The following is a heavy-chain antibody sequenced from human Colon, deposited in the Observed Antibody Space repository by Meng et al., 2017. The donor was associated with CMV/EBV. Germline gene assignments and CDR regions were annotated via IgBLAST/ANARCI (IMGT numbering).Heavy chain of an antibody. V-gene: IGHV4-31*11. Sequence: SETLSLTCAVSGGSITTDGYYWSWIRQHPGKGLEWIGYIYHSGSTYYNPSLKSRVIISVDTSKNQFSLKLNAMTAADTAVFYCARALTSPLHFDSWGQGTLVTVSS. CDR1: GGSITTDGYY. CDR2: IYHSGST. CDR3: ARALTSPLHFDS. D-gene: IGHD4-11*01. J-gene: IGHJ4*02.